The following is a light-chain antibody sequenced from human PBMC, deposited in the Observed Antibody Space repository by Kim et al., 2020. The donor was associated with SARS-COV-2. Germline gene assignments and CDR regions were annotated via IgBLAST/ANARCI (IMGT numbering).Light chain of an antibody. CDR2: GAT. J-gene: IGKJ4*01. Sequence: VSPGERATLSCRASQSVTTDLAWYQQKPGQVPRLLMYGATTRATGIPDRFSGSGSGTEFTLIISSLQSEDLAVYYCQQYNNWPLTFGGGTKVDIK. V-gene: IGKV3-15*01. CDR1: QSVTTD. CDR3: QQYNNWPLT.